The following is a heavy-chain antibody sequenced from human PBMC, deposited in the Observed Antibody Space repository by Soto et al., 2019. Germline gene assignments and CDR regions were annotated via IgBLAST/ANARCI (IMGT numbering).Heavy chain of an antibody. CDR3: ARELDPGGYYDILTGYRNAFDI. D-gene: IGHD3-9*01. CDR1: GYTFTSYY. V-gene: IGHV1-46*03. J-gene: IGHJ3*02. CDR2: INPSGGST. Sequence: ASVKVSCKASGYTFTSYYMHWVRQAPGQGLEWMGIINPSGGSTSYAQKFQGRVTMTRDTSTSTVYMELSSLRSEDTAVYYCARELDPGGYYDILTGYRNAFDIWGQGTMVTVSS.